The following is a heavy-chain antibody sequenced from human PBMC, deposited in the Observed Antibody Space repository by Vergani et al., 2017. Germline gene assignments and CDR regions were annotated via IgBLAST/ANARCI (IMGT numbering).Heavy chain of an antibody. CDR2: ISYDGSNK. CDR3: AKDLYDSSGAY. CDR1: GFTFSSYG. J-gene: IGHJ4*02. D-gene: IGHD3-22*01. Sequence: VQLVESGGGLVQPGGSLRLSCVASGFTFSSYGMHWVRQAPGKGLEWVAVISYDGSNKYYADSVKGRFTISRDNSKNTLYLQMNSLRAEDTAVYYCAKDLYDSSGAYWGQGTLVTVSS. V-gene: IGHV3-30*18.